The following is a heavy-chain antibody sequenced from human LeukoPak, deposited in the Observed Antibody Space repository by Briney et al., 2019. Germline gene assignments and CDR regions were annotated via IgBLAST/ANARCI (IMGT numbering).Heavy chain of an antibody. Sequence: GGSLRLSCAASGFTFSSYSMNWVRQAPGKGLEWVSSISSSSSYIYYADSVKGRFTISRDNAKNSLYLQMNSLRVEDTAVYYCASVLWFGGIFFDYWGQGTLVTVSS. CDR1: GFTFSSYS. D-gene: IGHD3-10*01. CDR2: ISSSSSYI. V-gene: IGHV3-21*04. J-gene: IGHJ4*02. CDR3: ASVLWFGGIFFDY.